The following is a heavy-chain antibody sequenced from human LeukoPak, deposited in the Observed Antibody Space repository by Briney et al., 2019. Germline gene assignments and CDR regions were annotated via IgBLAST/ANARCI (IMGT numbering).Heavy chain of an antibody. CDR2: IWYDGSNK. CDR3: ARESYGSSSGHYYYYGMDV. CDR1: GFTFSSYG. V-gene: IGHV3-33*01. D-gene: IGHD6-6*01. Sequence: GGSLRLSCAASGFTFSSYGMHWVRQAPGKGLEWVAVIWYDGSNKYYADSVKGRFTISRDNSKNTLYLQMNSLRAEDTAVYYCARESYGSSSGHYYYYGMDVWGQGTTVTVSS. J-gene: IGHJ6*02.